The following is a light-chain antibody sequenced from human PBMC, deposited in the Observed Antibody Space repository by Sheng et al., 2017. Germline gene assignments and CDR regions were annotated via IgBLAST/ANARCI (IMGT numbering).Light chain of an antibody. CDR1: QTVSSN. Sequence: EIVLTQSPATLSLSPGDGATLSCRASQTVSSNLAWYQQKPGQAPRLLIYGASTRATDVPARFSGSGSGTEFTLTINSLQSEDFAVYYCQQYGSSLRTFGQGTKVEIK. V-gene: IGKV3-15*01. CDR3: QQYGSSLRT. J-gene: IGKJ1*01. CDR2: GAS.